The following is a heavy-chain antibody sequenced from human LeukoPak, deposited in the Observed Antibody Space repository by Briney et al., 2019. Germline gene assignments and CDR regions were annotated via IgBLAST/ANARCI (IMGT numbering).Heavy chain of an antibody. V-gene: IGHV3-23*01. CDR1: GFTFSSYA. J-gene: IGHJ6*03. CDR2: ISGSGGSS. D-gene: IGHD2-15*01. CDR3: AKMAAATQYYYYYYYMDV. Sequence: GGSLRLSCAASGFTFSSYAMSWVRQAPGKGLEWVSAISGSGGSSYYADSVKGRFTISRDNSKNTLYLQMNSLRAEDTAAYYCAKMAAATQYYYYYYYMDVWGKGTTVTVSS.